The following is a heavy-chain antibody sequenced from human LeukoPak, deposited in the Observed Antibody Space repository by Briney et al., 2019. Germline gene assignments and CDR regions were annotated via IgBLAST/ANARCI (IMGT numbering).Heavy chain of an antibody. D-gene: IGHD4-17*01. CDR1: GGTFSSYA. Sequence: SVKVSCKASGGTFSSYAISWVRQAPGQGLEWMGGIIPIFGTANYAQKFQGRVTITADESTSTAYMELSSLRSEDTAVYYCARGKTHDDYGDYPDAFDIWGQGTMVTVSS. CDR2: IIPIFGTA. CDR3: ARGKTHDDYGDYPDAFDI. V-gene: IGHV1-69*01. J-gene: IGHJ3*02.